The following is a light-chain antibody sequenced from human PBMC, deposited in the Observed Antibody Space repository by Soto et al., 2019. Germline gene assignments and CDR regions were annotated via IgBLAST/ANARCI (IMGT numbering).Light chain of an antibody. CDR1: QSVSSTF. Sequence: EIVLTQSPATLSLSPGEGATLSCSASQSVSSTFLAWYQHKPGRPPRLLIYGASSRATDIPDRFSGGGSGTDFTLTISRLEPEDFAVYYCQQYGSSPITFGQGTRLEIK. V-gene: IGKV3-20*01. CDR2: GAS. J-gene: IGKJ5*01. CDR3: QQYGSSPIT.